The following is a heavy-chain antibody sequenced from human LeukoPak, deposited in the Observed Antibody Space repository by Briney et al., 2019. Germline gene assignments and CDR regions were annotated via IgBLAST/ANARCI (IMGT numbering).Heavy chain of an antibody. V-gene: IGHV1-46*01. CDR1: GYTFTGYW. D-gene: IGHD1-26*01. Sequence: ASVKVSCKAFGYTFTGYWMHWVRQAPGQGPEWLGVISPSGGSTIYAQKFKGRVTLTRDMSTSADYLELSSLRSEDTAVYYCARDGRFPPEVLPRYFDYWGQGTLVTVSS. CDR2: ISPSGGST. CDR3: ARDGRFPPEVLPRYFDY. J-gene: IGHJ4*02.